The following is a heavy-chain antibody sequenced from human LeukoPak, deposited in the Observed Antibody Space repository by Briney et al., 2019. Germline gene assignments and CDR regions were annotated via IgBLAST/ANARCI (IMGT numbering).Heavy chain of an antibody. CDR2: IIPIFGTT. CDR1: GYTFTGYY. V-gene: IGHV1-69*13. J-gene: IGHJ4*02. D-gene: IGHD2-2*01. Sequence: SVKVSCKASGYTFTGYYIHWVRQAPGQGLEWMGVIIPIFGTTNYAQKFQGRVTITADESTSTAYMELSSLRSEDTAVYYCAISSVLGVVRFDYWGQGTLVTVSS. CDR3: AISSVLGVVRFDY.